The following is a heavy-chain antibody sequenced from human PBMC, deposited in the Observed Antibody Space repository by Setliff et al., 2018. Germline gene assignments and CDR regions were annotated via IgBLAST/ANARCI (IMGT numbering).Heavy chain of an antibody. Sequence: PGGSLRLSCRASGFTFSTYAMSWVRLPLGKGLEWVSGIGTSDGDTYYGASVKGRFVISRDDSKNTLYLQMNSLRVEDTAVYYCAIGDRYTTGWGFDYWGQGTLVTVSS. CDR1: GFTFSTYA. D-gene: IGHD6-19*01. CDR2: IGTSDGDT. CDR3: AIGDRYTTGWGFDY. V-gene: IGHV3-23*01. J-gene: IGHJ4*02.